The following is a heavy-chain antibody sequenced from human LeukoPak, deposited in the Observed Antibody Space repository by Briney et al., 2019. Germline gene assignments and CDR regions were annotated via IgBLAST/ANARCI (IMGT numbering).Heavy chain of an antibody. Sequence: GESLKISCKGSGYSSTSYWISWVRQMPGKGLEWMXXXXXSDSYTNYSPSFQGHVTISADKSISTAYLQWSSLKASDTAMYYCARPIQGYSYGYPDAFDIWGQGTMVTVSS. CDR2: XXXSDSYT. V-gene: IGHV5-10-1*01. D-gene: IGHD5-18*01. CDR3: ARPIQGYSYGYPDAFDI. J-gene: IGHJ3*02. CDR1: GYSSTSYW.